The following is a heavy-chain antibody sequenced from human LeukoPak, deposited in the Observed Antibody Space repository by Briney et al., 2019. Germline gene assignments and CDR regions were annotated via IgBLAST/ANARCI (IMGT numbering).Heavy chain of an antibody. J-gene: IGHJ5*02. CDR3: ARAVRPRSSTSRNWFDP. Sequence: GGSLRLSCAASGFTLSSYWMHWVRQPPGKGLVWVSRINGDGSSTNYADSVKGRFTISRDNAKNTLYLQMNSLRAEDAAVYYCARAVRPRSSTSRNWFDPWGQGTLVTVSS. D-gene: IGHD2-2*01. CDR1: GFTLSSYW. CDR2: INGDGSST. V-gene: IGHV3-74*01.